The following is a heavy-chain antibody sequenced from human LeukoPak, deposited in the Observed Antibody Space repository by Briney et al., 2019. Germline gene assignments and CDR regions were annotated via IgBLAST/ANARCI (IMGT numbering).Heavy chain of an antibody. CDR3: ARVRSLIDH. Sequence: GGSLRLSCAASGFMFSVYYMTWIRQAPGKGLEWVSYISSGGSNIDYADSVKGRFTVSRDNGQKSLYLQMNSLRAEDTAVYYCARVRSLIDHWGQGTLVTVSS. D-gene: IGHD2-15*01. CDR1: GFMFSVYY. CDR2: ISSGGSNI. J-gene: IGHJ5*02. V-gene: IGHV3-11*01.